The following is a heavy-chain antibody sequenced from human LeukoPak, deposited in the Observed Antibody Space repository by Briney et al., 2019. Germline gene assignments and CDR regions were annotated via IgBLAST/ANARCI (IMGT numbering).Heavy chain of an antibody. V-gene: IGHV4-61*02. D-gene: IGHD3-22*01. J-gene: IGHJ5*02. Sequence: SQTLSLTCTVTGGSISSGSYYWSWIRQPAGKGLEWIGRIYTSGSTNYNPSLKSRVTISVDTSKNQFSLKLSSVTAADTAVYYCASGPKAYYDSSGKYNWFDPWGQGTLVTVSS. CDR1: GGSISSGSYY. CDR2: IYTSGST. CDR3: ASGPKAYYDSSGKYNWFDP.